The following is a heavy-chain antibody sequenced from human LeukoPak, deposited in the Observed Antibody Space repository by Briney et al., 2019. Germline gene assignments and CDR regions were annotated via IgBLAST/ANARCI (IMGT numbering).Heavy chain of an antibody. CDR3: ARPRRMATLDY. J-gene: IGHJ4*02. Sequence: SETLSLTCTVTGASISTYRWMWIRQPPGKGLEWIGSIYYSGSTYYNPSLKSRVTISVDTSKNQFSLKLSSVTAADTAVYYCARPRRMATLDYWGQGTLVTVSS. CDR1: GASISTYR. D-gene: IGHD5-12*01. V-gene: IGHV4-39*01. CDR2: IYYSGST.